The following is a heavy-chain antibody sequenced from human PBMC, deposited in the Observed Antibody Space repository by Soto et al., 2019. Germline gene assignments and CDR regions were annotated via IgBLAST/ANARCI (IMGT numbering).Heavy chain of an antibody. Sequence: EVQLVESGGGLVQPGGSLRLSCAASGVTVSNNYMSWVRQAPGKGLEWVSLIYSGGNKHYADSVKGRFTISRDNSKNTLYLQLNGLRAEDTAVYYCARNVPVTTLGYWGQGTLVTVSS. D-gene: IGHD4-17*01. J-gene: IGHJ4*02. CDR2: IYSGGNK. CDR3: ARNVPVTTLGY. V-gene: IGHV3-66*01. CDR1: GVTVSNNY.